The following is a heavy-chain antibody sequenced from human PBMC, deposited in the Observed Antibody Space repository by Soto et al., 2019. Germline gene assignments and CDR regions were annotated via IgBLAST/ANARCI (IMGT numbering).Heavy chain of an antibody. Sequence: PGGSLKPSWAALGFTLSSYSKKWVRQAPRKGLEWVAVSSGSVSSTYNADSVKGRFTIARENSKNPGYRQKNILRAEDTAVYYCAEGATICGGGTGPYYLDVWGKGTTVTVSS. D-gene: IGHD3-3*01. CDR1: GFTLSSYS. J-gene: IGHJ6*03. CDR2: SSGSVSST. V-gene: IGHV3-23*01. CDR3: AEGATICGGGTGPYYLDV.